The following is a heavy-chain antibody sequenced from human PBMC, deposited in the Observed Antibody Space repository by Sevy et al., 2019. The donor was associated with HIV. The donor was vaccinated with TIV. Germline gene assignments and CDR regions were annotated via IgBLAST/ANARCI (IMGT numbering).Heavy chain of an antibody. D-gene: IGHD6-19*01. Sequence: ASLKVSCKASGYTFTSYGISWVRQAPGQGLEWLGWISTYNSIRNSAQKFQDRVTMTTDTSTSTAYMELRSLRSDDPAVYYCARSSQVAGRNNWFDPWGQGTLVTVSS. CDR2: ISTYNSIR. V-gene: IGHV1-18*01. J-gene: IGHJ5*02. CDR1: GYTFTSYG. CDR3: ARSSQVAGRNNWFDP.